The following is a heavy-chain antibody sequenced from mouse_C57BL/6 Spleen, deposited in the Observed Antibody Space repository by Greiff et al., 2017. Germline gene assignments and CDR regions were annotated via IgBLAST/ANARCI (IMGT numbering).Heavy chain of an antibody. Sequence: QVQLQQPGAELVRPGSSVKLSYKASGYTFTSYWMHWVKQRPIQGLEWIGNIDPSDSETHYNQKFKDKATLTVDKSSSTAYMQLSSLTSEDSAVYYCARFDTTVVADYWGQGTTLTVSS. D-gene: IGHD1-1*01. J-gene: IGHJ2*01. CDR1: GYTFTSYW. V-gene: IGHV1-52*01. CDR2: IDPSDSET. CDR3: ARFDTTVVADY.